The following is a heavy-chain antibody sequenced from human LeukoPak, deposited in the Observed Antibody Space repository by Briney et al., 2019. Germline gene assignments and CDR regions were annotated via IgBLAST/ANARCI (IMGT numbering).Heavy chain of an antibody. CDR2: VYYTGTT. Sequence: SSETLSLTCTVSGGSLSSHFWSWIRQPPGKGLELIGHVYYTGTTYYNPSLNSRVPISLDTSRNQFSLRLTSVTAADTAVYYCARFSSDCSTASCYLTYWGQGTLVTVSS. J-gene: IGHJ4*02. CDR3: ARFSSDCSTASCYLTY. D-gene: IGHD2-2*01. V-gene: IGHV4-59*11. CDR1: GGSLSSHF.